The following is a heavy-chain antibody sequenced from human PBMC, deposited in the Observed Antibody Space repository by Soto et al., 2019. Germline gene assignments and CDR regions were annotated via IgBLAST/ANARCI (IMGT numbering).Heavy chain of an antibody. CDR1: GGSISSYY. V-gene: IGHV4-59*01. J-gene: IGHJ4*02. Sequence: SETLSLTCTVSGGSISSYYWSWIRQPPGKGLEWIGYIYYSGSTNYNPSLKSRVTISVDTSKNQFPLKLSSVTAADTAVYYCASGNVTLAADDYWGQGTLVTVSS. D-gene: IGHD6-13*01. CDR3: ASGNVTLAADDY. CDR2: IYYSGST.